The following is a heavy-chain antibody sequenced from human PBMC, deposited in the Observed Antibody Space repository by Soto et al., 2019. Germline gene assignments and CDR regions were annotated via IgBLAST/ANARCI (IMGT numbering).Heavy chain of an antibody. CDR1: GGTFSSYT. D-gene: IGHD5-12*01. CDR3: AREDNSGYDSYYYYYMDV. Sequence: SVKVSCKASGGTFSSYTISWVRQAPGQGLEWMGRIIPILGIANYAQKFQGRVTITADKSTSTAYMELSSLRSEDTAVYYCAREDNSGYDSYYYYYMDVWGKGTTVTVSS. J-gene: IGHJ6*03. V-gene: IGHV1-69*04. CDR2: IIPILGIA.